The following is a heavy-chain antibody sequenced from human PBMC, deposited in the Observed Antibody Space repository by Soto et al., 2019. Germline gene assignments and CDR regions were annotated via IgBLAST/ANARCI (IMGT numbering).Heavy chain of an antibody. D-gene: IGHD2-15*01. CDR1: GYTFADYG. Sequence: QAQLVQSGAEVKKPGASVKVSCQAGGYTFADYGISWVRQAPGQGLEWVGWIGPYNGNTNYAQNLQDRVTMTTDTSTNTAYMELRSLRSDDTALYYWARCYCTVGSCYTCWHFDLWGRVTLLTVSS. CDR2: IGPYNGNT. CDR3: ARCYCTVGSCYTCWHFDL. V-gene: IGHV1-18*01. J-gene: IGHJ2*01.